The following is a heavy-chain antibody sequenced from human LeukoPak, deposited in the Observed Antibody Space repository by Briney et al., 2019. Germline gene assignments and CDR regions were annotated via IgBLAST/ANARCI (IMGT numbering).Heavy chain of an antibody. J-gene: IGHJ4*02. V-gene: IGHV3-23*01. CDR1: GFTFSSYA. D-gene: IGHD3-16*01. Sequence: GGSLRLSCAASGFTFSSYAMSWARQAPGKGLEWVSAISGSGGSTYYADSVKGRFTISRDNSKNTLYLQMNSLRAEDTAVYYCAKSRGSSSGSFNYWGQGTLVTVSS. CDR3: AKSRGSSSGSFNY. CDR2: ISGSGGST.